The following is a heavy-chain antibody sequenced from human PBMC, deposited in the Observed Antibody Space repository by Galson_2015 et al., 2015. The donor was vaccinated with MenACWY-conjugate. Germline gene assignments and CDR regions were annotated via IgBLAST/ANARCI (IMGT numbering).Heavy chain of an antibody. CDR3: ARMHIVLDATDAFDI. J-gene: IGHJ3*02. V-gene: IGHV2-70*11. D-gene: IGHD3-22*01. CDR1: GFSLSTYEMC. Sequence: ALVKPTQTLTLTCTFSGFSLSTYEMCIYWVRQPPGKALEWLACIDWRENKYYTTSLKTRLTISKDTSTNQVVLTMTNVDPVDTATYYCARMHIVLDATDAFDIWGQGTMVTVSS. CDR2: IDWRENK.